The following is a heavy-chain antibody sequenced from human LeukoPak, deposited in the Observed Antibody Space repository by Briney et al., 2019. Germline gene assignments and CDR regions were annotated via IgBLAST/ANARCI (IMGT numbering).Heavy chain of an antibody. Sequence: GGSLRLSCAASGFTFSSYAMSWVRQAPGKGLEWVSAISGSGGSTYYADSVKGRFTISRDNSKNTLYPQMNSLTAEDTAVYYCVRDSLNYYFDYWGQGTLVTVSS. V-gene: IGHV3-23*01. CDR2: ISGSGGST. CDR1: GFTFSSYA. J-gene: IGHJ4*02. CDR3: VRDSLNYYFDY.